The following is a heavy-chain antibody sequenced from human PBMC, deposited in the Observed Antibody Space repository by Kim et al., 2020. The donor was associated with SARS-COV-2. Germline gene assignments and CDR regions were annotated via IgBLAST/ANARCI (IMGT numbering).Heavy chain of an antibody. Sequence: YTPSLKSRVAISVDTSKNQFSLKLSSVTATDTAVYYCARNYGYGSGSFYSYWGQGILVTVSS. D-gene: IGHD3-10*01. CDR3: ARNYGYGSGSFYSY. J-gene: IGHJ4*02. V-gene: IGHV4-4*09.